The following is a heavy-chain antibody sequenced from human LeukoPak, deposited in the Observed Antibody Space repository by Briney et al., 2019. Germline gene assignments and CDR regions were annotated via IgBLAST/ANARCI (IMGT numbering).Heavy chain of an antibody. V-gene: IGHV1-2*02. CDR1: GYTFTDYY. Sequence: ASVKVCCRASGYTFTDYYIHWMRQAPGQGLEWMGWINPKRGVTTYAQKFQGRVTMTRDTSITTAYMELTRLGSDDTTIYYCARERNYGDYGNAFDVWGQGTKVTVSS. CDR2: INPKRGVT. J-gene: IGHJ3*01. D-gene: IGHD4-17*01. CDR3: ARERNYGDYGNAFDV.